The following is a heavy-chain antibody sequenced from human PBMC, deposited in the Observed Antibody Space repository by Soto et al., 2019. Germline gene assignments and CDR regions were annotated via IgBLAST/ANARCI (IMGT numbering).Heavy chain of an antibody. V-gene: IGHV3-23*01. Sequence: GGSLRLSCAASGFTFNNYAMNWIRQAPGRGLEWVSIISPNGDSTYYADSVKGRFTISRDNSQNTVFLQMNSLRAEDTAIYFCAKVRLTDYLRYAPHLWGQGTLVTVSS. CDR2: ISPNGDST. CDR1: GFTFNNYA. J-gene: IGHJ3*01. CDR3: AKVRLTDYLRYAPHL. D-gene: IGHD2-8*01.